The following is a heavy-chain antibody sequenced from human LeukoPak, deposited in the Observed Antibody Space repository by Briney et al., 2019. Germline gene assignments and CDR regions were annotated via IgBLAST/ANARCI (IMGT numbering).Heavy chain of an antibody. Sequence: ASETLSLTCTVSGYSISSGYYWGWIRQPPGKGLEWIGSIYHSGSTNYNPSLKSRVTISVDTSKNQFSLKLSSVTAVDTAVYYCARHSDCSTSSCFPYYFDYWGQGTLVTVSS. CDR3: ARHSDCSTSSCFPYYFDY. CDR2: IYHSGST. J-gene: IGHJ4*02. CDR1: GYSISSGYY. D-gene: IGHD2-2*01. V-gene: IGHV4-38-2*02.